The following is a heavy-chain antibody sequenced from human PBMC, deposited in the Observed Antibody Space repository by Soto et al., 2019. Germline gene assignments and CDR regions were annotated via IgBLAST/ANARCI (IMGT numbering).Heavy chain of an antibody. V-gene: IGHV1-8*01. CDR1: GYTFTSYD. Sequence: ASLKVSCKASGYTFTSYDINWVRQATGQGFEWMGWMNPNSGNTGYAQKFQGRVTMTRNTSISTAYMELSSLRSEDTAVYYCARADGGDGDSYYYYGMDVWGQGPTVTVSS. D-gene: IGHD3-3*01. CDR2: MNPNSGNT. J-gene: IGHJ6*02. CDR3: ARADGGDGDSYYYYGMDV.